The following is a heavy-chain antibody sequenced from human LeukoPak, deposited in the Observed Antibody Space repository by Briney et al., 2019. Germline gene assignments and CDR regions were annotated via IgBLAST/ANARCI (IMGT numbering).Heavy chain of an antibody. J-gene: IGHJ4*02. CDR3: ARGRKFITYYYDSSDYYYSY. D-gene: IGHD3-22*01. Sequence: SVTVSLTCAVYGGSFSNYYWSWIRQPPGKGLEWIGEINHCGSTNDNPPLKSRVTITVDTSKNQFSLKLTSVTAADTAVYYCARGRKFITYYYDSSDYYYSYWGQGTLVTVSS. CDR2: INHCGST. V-gene: IGHV4-34*01. CDR1: GGSFSNYY.